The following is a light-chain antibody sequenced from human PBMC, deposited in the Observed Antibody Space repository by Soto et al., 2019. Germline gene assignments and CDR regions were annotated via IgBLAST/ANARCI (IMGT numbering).Light chain of an antibody. CDR3: QQRSNWPT. CDR2: DAS. J-gene: IGKJ5*01. V-gene: IGKV3-11*01. Sequence: EIVLTQSPGTLSLSPGERATLSCRASQSVSSYLAWYQQKPGQAPRLLIYDASSRATGIPARFSGSGSGTDFTLTISSLEPEDFVVYYCQQRSNWPTFGQGTRLEIK. CDR1: QSVSSY.